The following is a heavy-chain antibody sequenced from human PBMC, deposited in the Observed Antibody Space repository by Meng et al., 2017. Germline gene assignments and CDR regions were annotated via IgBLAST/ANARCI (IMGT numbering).Heavy chain of an antibody. J-gene: IGHJ4*02. CDR1: GGSFSDYY. CDR3: ARGPTTMAHDFDY. Sequence: QEQLMEGGGGLLKPSETLSLTCVVSGGSFSDYYWSWIRQPPGKGLEWIGEINHSGSTNYNPSLESRATISVDTSQNNLSLKLSSVTAADSAVYYCARGPTTMAHDFDYWGQGTLVTVSS. CDR2: INHSGST. V-gene: IGHV4-34*01. D-gene: IGHD4-11*01.